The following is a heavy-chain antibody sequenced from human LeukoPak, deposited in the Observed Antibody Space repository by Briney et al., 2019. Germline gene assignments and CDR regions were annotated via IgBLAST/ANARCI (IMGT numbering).Heavy chain of an antibody. V-gene: IGHV4-59*03. CDR2: IFFSCTT. CDR1: SVSLSNSY. J-gene: IGHJ4*02. CDR3: ATVGSGGDGFDF. D-gene: IGHD2-21*02. Sequence: SESLSLTCTVSSVSLSNSYWSWMRQPPGKELEWISYIFFSCTTNYNPSLKRRVTISVDTSKNQFLLKMTSVAAADTAFYFCATVGSGGDGFDFWGQGTLVTVSS.